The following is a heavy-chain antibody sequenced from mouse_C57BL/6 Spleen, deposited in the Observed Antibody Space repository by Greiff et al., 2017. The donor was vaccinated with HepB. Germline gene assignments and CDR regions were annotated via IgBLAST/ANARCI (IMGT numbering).Heavy chain of an antibody. Sequence: VQLQQPGAELVMPGASVKLSCKASGYTFTSYWMHWVKQRPGQGLEWIGEIDPSDSYTNYNQKFKGKSTLTVDKSSSTAYMQLSSLTSEDSAVYYCARYYDYDPYYFDYWGQGTTRTVSS. V-gene: IGHV1-69*01. J-gene: IGHJ2*01. CDR3: ARYYDYDPYYFDY. D-gene: IGHD2-4*01. CDR2: IDPSDSYT. CDR1: GYTFTSYW.